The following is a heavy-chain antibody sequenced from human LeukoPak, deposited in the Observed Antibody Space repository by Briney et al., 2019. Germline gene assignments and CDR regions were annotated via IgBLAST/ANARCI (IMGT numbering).Heavy chain of an antibody. J-gene: IGHJ4*02. CDR2: SIPILGTA. CDR3: ARVDTATVLPPDS. D-gene: IGHD5-18*01. CDR1: GGTFISDA. V-gene: IGHV1-69*13. Sequence: SVRGSFTASGGTFISDAISWVRQAPGQGLEWRGGSIPILGTANYAQKFPGRVTITADESTSTAYMELSSLRSEDTAVYYCARVDTATVLPPDSWGQGSLVTVSS.